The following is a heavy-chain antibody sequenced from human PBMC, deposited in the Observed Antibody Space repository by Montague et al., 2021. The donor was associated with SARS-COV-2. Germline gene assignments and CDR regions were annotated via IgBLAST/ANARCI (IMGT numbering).Heavy chain of an antibody. CDR3: ARRGDGSLITRHSFGP. Sequence: SETLSLTCTVSGGSISIYYWSWIRQPPGKGLEWIGYMYYDGSPKYNPSLRGRVTISVDKSKNQCSLKLSSVTAADTAVYYCARRGDGSLITRHSFGPWGQGILVTVSS. D-gene: IGHD3-22*01. CDR1: GGSISIYY. CDR2: MYYDGSP. J-gene: IGHJ5*02. V-gene: IGHV4-59*01.